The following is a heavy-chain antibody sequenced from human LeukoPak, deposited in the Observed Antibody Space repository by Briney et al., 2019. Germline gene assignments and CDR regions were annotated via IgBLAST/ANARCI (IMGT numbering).Heavy chain of an antibody. CDR3: ARDGAALNWFDP. D-gene: IGHD3-16*01. CDR2: IYHSGST. J-gene: IGHJ5*02. CDR1: GGSISSYY. Sequence: SETLSLTCTVSGGSISSYYWGWIRQPPGKGLEWIGSIYHSGSTYYNPSLKSRVTISVDTSKNQFSLKLSSVTAADTAVYYCARDGAALNWFDPWGQGTLVTVSS. V-gene: IGHV4-38-2*02.